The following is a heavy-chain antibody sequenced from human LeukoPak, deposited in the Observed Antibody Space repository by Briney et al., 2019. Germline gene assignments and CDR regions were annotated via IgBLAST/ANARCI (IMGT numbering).Heavy chain of an antibody. CDR2: INPNSGGT. CDR1: GYTFTGYY. D-gene: IGHD6-19*01. Sequence: ASVKVSCKASGYTFTGYYMHWVRQAPGQGLEWMGWINPNSGGTNYAQKFQGRVTMTRDTSISTAYMELSRLRSDDTRVYYCAREGRAVDGYNWFDPWGQGTLVTVSS. V-gene: IGHV1-2*02. J-gene: IGHJ5*02. CDR3: AREGRAVDGYNWFDP.